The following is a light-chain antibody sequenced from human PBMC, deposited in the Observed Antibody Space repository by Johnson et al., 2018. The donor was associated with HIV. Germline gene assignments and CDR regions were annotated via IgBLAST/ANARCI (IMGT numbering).Light chain of an antibody. J-gene: IGLJ1*01. CDR1: YSNIGNNY. V-gene: IGLV1-51*01. CDR3: GTWDSSLNTYV. CDR2: DNN. Sequence: QPVLTQPPSVSAAPGQKVTISCSGSYSNIGNNYVSWYQQLPGTAPKLLIYDNNKRPSGIPDRFSGSKSGTSATLGITGLQTGDEANYYCGTWDSSLNTYVFGTGTKVTAL.